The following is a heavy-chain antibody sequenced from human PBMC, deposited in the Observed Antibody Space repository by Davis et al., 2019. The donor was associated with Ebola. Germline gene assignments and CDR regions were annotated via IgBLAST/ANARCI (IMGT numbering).Heavy chain of an antibody. CDR2: ITSSSMTK. Sequence: GGSLRLSCAASGLTFNDYSMNWVRQAPGKGLEWVAYITSSSMTKYYADSVTGRFTVSRDNPKNSLYLQLNSLKDKDTAVYYCARGPDNFDFWGQGTLVTVSS. V-gene: IGHV3-48*02. J-gene: IGHJ4*02. CDR3: ARGPDNFDF. CDR1: GLTFNDYS.